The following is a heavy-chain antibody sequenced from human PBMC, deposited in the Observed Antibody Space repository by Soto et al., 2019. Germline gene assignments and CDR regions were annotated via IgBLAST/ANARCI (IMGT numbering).Heavy chain of an antibody. CDR3: ARGVLVPAAPYYYYYGMDV. CDR2: IYHSGST. V-gene: IGHV4-30-2*01. Sequence: SETLSLTCAVSGGSISGGGYSWSWIRQPPGKGMEWIGYIYHSGSTYYNPSLKSRVTISVDRSKNQFSLKLSSVTAADTAVYYCARGVLVPAAPYYYYYGMDVWGQGTTVTVSS. D-gene: IGHD2-2*01. CDR1: GGSISGGGYS. J-gene: IGHJ6*02.